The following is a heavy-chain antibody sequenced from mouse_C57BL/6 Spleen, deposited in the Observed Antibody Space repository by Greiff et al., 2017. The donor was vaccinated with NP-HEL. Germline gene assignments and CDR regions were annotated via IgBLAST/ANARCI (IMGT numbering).Heavy chain of an antibody. D-gene: IGHD2-1*01. V-gene: IGHV5-4*01. Sequence: EVQGVESGGGLVKPGGSLKLSCAASGFTFSSYAMSWVRQTPEKRLERVATISDGGSYTYYPDNVKGRFTISRDNAKNNLYLQMSHLKSEDTAMYYWARDQEGNRAWFAYWGQRTLVTVSA. CDR3: ARDQEGNRAWFAY. CDR2: ISDGGSYT. J-gene: IGHJ3*01. CDR1: GFTFSSYA.